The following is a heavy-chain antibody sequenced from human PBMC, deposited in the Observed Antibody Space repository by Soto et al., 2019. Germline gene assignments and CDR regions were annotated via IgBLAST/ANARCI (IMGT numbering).Heavy chain of an antibody. CDR2: IIPFFGTA. CDR3: ASNYGDHSYYSGMDV. CDR1: GGTFSSYA. J-gene: IGHJ6*02. V-gene: IGHV1-69*12. Sequence: QVQLVQSGAEVKKPGSSVKVSCKASGGTFSSYAISWVRQAPGQGLEWMGGIIPFFGTADYAQQFQGRVTXIADESTSAADLELSSLRSEGTAVYYCASNYGDHSYYSGMDVWGQWTTVTVSS. D-gene: IGHD4-17*01.